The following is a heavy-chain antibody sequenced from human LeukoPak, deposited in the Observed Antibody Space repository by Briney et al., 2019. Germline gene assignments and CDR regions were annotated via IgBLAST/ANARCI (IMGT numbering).Heavy chain of an antibody. D-gene: IGHD5-24*01. Sequence: VASVKVSCKASGYTFTGYYIHWVPQAPGQGREWMGWINPNSGVTNYAQKFQGRVTMTRDTSISTAYMELNRLRSDDTAVYYCARGDGDGYNFWYWGQGTLVTVPS. J-gene: IGHJ4*02. CDR1: GYTFTGYY. V-gene: IGHV1-2*03. CDR2: INPNSGVT. CDR3: ARGDGDGYNFWY.